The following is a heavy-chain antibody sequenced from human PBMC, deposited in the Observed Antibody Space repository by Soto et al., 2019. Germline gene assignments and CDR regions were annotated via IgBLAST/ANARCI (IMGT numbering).Heavy chain of an antibody. D-gene: IGHD3-10*01. V-gene: IGHV1-46*01. CDR1: GYTFTSYY. CDR3: ACTSELLPLPYYYYGMDV. CDR2: INPSGGST. Sequence: GASVKVSCKASGYTFTSYYMHWVRQAPGQGLEWMGIINPSGGSTSYAQKFQGRVTITADESTSTAYMELSSLRSEDTAVYYCACTSELLPLPYYYYGMDVWGQGTTVTVSS. J-gene: IGHJ6*02.